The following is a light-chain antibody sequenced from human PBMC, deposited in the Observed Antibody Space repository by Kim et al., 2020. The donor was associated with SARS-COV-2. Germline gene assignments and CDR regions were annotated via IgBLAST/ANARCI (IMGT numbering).Light chain of an antibody. CDR1: QSIGNC. J-gene: IGKJ1*01. CDR2: GAS. Sequence: SASVGDRVIITCRASQSIGNCLNWYQHKPGKAPKLLIYGASSLQSGVASGFSGSGSGTEFTLTISSLQPEDIATYYCQQCASTPTFGQGTKVDIK. CDR3: QQCASTPT. V-gene: IGKV1-39*01.